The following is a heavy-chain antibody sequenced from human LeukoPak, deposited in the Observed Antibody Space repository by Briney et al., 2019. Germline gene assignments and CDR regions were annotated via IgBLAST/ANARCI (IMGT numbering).Heavy chain of an antibody. CDR1: GFTFSSYG. J-gene: IGHJ4*02. V-gene: IGHV3-30*02. CDR2: IRYDGSNK. CDR3: ARRAGGYSHPYDY. D-gene: IGHD4-23*01. Sequence: AGSLTLSCAVSGFTFSSYGMHWVRQPPGKGLEWVGFIRYDGSNKYYADSVKGRFTISRDNSKNTLYLHLNSLRAEDTAVYYCARRAGGYSHPYDYWGQGTLVTVS.